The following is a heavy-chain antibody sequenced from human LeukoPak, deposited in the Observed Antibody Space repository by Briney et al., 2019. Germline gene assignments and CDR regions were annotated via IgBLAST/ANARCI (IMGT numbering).Heavy chain of an antibody. CDR3: ARIVVPAVPDYCYYGMDV. Sequence: SETLSLTCTVSGGSISSYYWSWIRQPPGKGLEWIGYIYYSGSTNYNPSLKSRVTISVDTSKNQFSLKLSSVTAADTAVYYCARIVVPAVPDYCYYGMDVWGQGTTVTVSS. D-gene: IGHD2-2*01. J-gene: IGHJ6*02. CDR1: GGSISSYY. CDR2: IYYSGST. V-gene: IGHV4-59*01.